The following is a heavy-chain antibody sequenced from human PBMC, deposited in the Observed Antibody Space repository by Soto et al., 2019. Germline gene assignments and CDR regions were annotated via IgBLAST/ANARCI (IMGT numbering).Heavy chain of an antibody. CDR1: GFTFSDYY. Sequence: QVQLVESGGGLVKPGGSLRLSCAASGFTFSDYYMSWIRQAPGKGLEWVSYISSSSSYTNYADSVKGRFTISRDNAKNSLYLQMNSLRAEDTAVYYCARDAPAAPRSRYYYYGMDVWGQGTTVTVSS. D-gene: IGHD2-2*01. CDR3: ARDAPAAPRSRYYYYGMDV. CDR2: ISSSSSYT. V-gene: IGHV3-11*06. J-gene: IGHJ6*02.